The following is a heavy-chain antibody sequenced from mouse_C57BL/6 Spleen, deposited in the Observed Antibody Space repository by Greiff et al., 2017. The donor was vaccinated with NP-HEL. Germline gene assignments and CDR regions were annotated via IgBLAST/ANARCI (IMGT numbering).Heavy chain of an antibody. CDR3: ARPSTTVVPHYYAMDY. J-gene: IGHJ4*01. D-gene: IGHD1-1*01. CDR2: IDPEDGET. CDR1: GFNIKDYY. V-gene: IGHV14-2*01. Sequence: EVQLLQSGAELVKPGASVKLSCTASGFNIKDYYMSWVKQRTEQGLEWIGRIDPEDGETNYAPKFQGKTTITADTSSNTAYLQLSSLTSEDTAVYDCARPSTTVVPHYYAMDYWGQGTSVTVSS.